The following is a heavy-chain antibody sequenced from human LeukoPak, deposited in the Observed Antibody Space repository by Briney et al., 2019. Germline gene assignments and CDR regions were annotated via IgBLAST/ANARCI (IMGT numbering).Heavy chain of an antibody. D-gene: IGHD3-22*01. Sequence: SGTLSLTCAVSGGSISSSTWWTWVRQPPGKGLEWIGEIFHSGSTNYNPSLKSRVKMSVDNSKSDFSLQLTSVTAADTAVYYCTRRNYYDSRTIDYWGQGTLVTVSS. CDR2: IFHSGST. CDR1: GGSISSSTW. CDR3: TRRNYYDSRTIDY. J-gene: IGHJ4*02. V-gene: IGHV4-4*02.